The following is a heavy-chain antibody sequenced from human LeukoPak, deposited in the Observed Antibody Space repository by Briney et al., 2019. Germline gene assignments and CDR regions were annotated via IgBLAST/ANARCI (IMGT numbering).Heavy chain of an antibody. J-gene: IGHJ4*02. Sequence: SVKVSCKASGFTFTSSAMQWVRQARGQRLEWIGWIVVGSGNTNYAQKFQERVTITRDMSTSTAYMELSSLRSEDTAVYYCARGTPYDSSGYYPDYWGQGTLVTVSS. CDR3: ARGTPYDSSGYYPDY. D-gene: IGHD3-22*01. CDR1: GFTFTSSA. V-gene: IGHV1-58*02. CDR2: IVVGSGNT.